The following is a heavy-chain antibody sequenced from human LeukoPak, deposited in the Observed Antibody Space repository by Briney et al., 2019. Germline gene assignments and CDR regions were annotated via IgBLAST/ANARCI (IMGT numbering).Heavy chain of an antibody. V-gene: IGHV3-15*01. D-gene: IGHD3-10*01. J-gene: IGHJ4*02. CDR2: VKSKSAGETT. CDR1: GLSISNDW. CDR3: TLIQGWGSGSYYRDF. Sequence: GGSLRLSCAASGLSISNDWMSWVRQAPGKGLEWVARVKSKSAGETTDYAAPVKGRFTISRDDSKNTLYLQMNSLKTEDTSVYYCTLIQGWGSGSYYRDFWGQGTLVTVSS.